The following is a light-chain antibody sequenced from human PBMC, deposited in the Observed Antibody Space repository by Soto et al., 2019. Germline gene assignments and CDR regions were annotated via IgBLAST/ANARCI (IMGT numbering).Light chain of an antibody. CDR3: QQRGSWPPT. V-gene: IGKV3-11*01. CDR1: RSVSSF. J-gene: IGKJ4*01. Sequence: EIVLTQSPATVSMSPGERVTLSCRASRSVSSFLVWYQQKPGQSPRLLIYDASTRATGIPARFSGGGSGTDFPLSISSLEPEDSAIYYCQQRGSWPPTFGGGTKVEIK. CDR2: DAS.